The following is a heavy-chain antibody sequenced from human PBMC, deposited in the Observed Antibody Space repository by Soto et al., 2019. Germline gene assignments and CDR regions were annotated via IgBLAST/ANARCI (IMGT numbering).Heavy chain of an antibody. V-gene: IGHV3-74*01. CDR3: ARDHADYYDSSGLDY. D-gene: IGHD3-22*01. J-gene: IGHJ4*02. CDR1: GFTFSSYW. Sequence: GGSLRLSCAASGFTFSSYWMHWVRQAPGKGLVWVSRINSDGSSTSYADSVKGRFTISRDNAKNTLYLQMNSLRAEDTAVYYCARDHADYYDSSGLDYWGQGTLVTVSS. CDR2: INSDGSST.